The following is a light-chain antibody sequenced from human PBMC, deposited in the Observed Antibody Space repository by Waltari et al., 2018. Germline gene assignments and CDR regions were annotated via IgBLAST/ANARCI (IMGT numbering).Light chain of an antibody. J-gene: IGKJ5*01. Sequence: EIVLTQSPATLSLSPGETATLSCRASHSVSNYLAWYKQKPGQAPRLLIYDTSSRATGIPARFRGSGSGTDFTLTIGSLEPEDFAVYYCQQRSNWPPPITFGQGTRLEIK. CDR3: QQRSNWPPPIT. CDR2: DTS. CDR1: HSVSNY. V-gene: IGKV3-11*01.